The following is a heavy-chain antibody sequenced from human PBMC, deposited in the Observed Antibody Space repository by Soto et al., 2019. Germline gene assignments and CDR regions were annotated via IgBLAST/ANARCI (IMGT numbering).Heavy chain of an antibody. D-gene: IGHD3-10*01. V-gene: IGHV1-69*06. CDR3: ARVNYSDSGSYYNNWFDP. CDR1: GRTFSSYA. Sequence: AAVKVSCKASGRTFSSYAISWVRQAPGQGLEWMGGIIPIFGTADYAQKFQGRVSITADKSTSTANMELSSLRSEDTAVYYCARVNYSDSGSYYNNWFDPWGQGTLVTVSS. CDR2: IIPIFGTA. J-gene: IGHJ5*02.